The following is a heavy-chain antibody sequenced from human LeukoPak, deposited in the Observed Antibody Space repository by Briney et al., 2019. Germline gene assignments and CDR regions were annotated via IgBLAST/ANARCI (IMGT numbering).Heavy chain of an antibody. J-gene: IGHJ4*02. CDR2: INHSGST. CDR3: ASRPPGYSSGWPIEDIH. CDR1: GGSFSGYY. Sequence: TSETLSLTCAVYGGSFSGYYWSWIRQPPGKGLEWIGEINHSGSTNYNPSLKSRVTISVDTSKNQFSLKLSSVTAADTAVYSCASRPPGYSSGWPIEDIHWGQGTLVTVSS. V-gene: IGHV4-34*01. D-gene: IGHD6-19*01.